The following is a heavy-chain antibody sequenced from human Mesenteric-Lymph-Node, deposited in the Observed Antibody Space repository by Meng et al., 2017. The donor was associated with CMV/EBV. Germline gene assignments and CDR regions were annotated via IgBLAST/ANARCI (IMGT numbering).Heavy chain of an antibody. Sequence: GGSLRLSCAASGFSFRSYDMSWVRQAPGKGLEWVSTISDSGGSAYYADSVKGRFTISRDNSKNTLYLQMNSLRAEDTAVYYCARWSPTRYFDYWGQGTLVTVSS. CDR1: GFSFRSYD. CDR3: ARWSPTRYFDY. D-gene: IGHD2-2*01. V-gene: IGHV3-23*01. J-gene: IGHJ4*02. CDR2: ISDSGGSA.